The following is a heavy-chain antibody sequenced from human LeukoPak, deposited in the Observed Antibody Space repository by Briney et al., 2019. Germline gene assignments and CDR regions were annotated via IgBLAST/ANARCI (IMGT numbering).Heavy chain of an antibody. J-gene: IGHJ6*02. CDR2: INPNSGGT. CDR3: ARVVGDANARKDLDV. Sequence: ASVKVSCKASGYTFTGYYMHWVRQAPGQGLEWMGWINPNSGGTNYAQKFQGRVTMTRDTSISTAYMELSRLRSDDTAVYYCARVVGDANARKDLDVWGQGTTVTVSS. CDR1: GYTFTGYY. V-gene: IGHV1-2*02. D-gene: IGHD2-15*01.